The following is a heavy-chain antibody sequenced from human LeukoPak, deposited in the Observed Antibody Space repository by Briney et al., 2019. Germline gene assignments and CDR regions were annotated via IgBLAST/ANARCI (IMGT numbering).Heavy chain of an antibody. Sequence: ASVKASCKASGYTFTSYDINWVRQATGQGLEWMGWMNPNSGNTGYAQKFQGRVTITRNTSISTAYMELSSLRSEDTAVYYCARDSSSHDAFDIWGQGTMVTVSS. CDR1: GYTFTSYD. CDR2: MNPNSGNT. D-gene: IGHD6-13*01. V-gene: IGHV1-8*03. J-gene: IGHJ3*02. CDR3: ARDSSSHDAFDI.